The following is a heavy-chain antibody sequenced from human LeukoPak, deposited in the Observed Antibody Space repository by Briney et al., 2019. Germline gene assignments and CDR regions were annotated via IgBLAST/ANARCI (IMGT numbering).Heavy chain of an antibody. CDR3: ARLKRGFIWFGELSYRTYYYYYMDV. Sequence: ASVKVSCKASGYTFTSYDINWVRQATGQGLEWMGWMNPNSGNTGYAQKFQGRVTITRNTSISTAYMELSSLRSEDTAVYYCARLKRGFIWFGELSYRTYYYYYMDVWGKGTTVTVSS. D-gene: IGHD3-10*01. CDR2: MNPNSGNT. V-gene: IGHV1-8*03. J-gene: IGHJ6*03. CDR1: GYTFTSYD.